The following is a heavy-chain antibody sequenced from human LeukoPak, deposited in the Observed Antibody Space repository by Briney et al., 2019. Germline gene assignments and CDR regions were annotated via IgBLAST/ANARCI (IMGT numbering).Heavy chain of an antibody. CDR3: ARDGDDTTNW. D-gene: IGHD2-8*01. J-gene: IGHJ4*02. Sequence: GGSLRLSCAASDFTVGSSYMTWVRQAPGKGLEWVSVIYSGGKTFYADSVKGRFTISRDDSKNTLYLQMNSLRAEDTAIYYCARDGDDTTNWWGQGTLVTVSS. V-gene: IGHV3-53*01. CDR2: IYSGGKT. CDR1: DFTVGSSY.